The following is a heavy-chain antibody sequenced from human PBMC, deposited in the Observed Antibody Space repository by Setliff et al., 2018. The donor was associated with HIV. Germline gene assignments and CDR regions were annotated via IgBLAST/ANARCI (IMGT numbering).Heavy chain of an antibody. Sequence: SETLSLTCTVSGGSISNYYWSWIRQPPGKGLEWIGYIYYSGSTYYNPSLKSRVTISVDTSKNQFSLKLSSVTAADTAVYYCARGDYVWGSYRYNPNDYWGQGTLVTVSS. D-gene: IGHD3-16*02. V-gene: IGHV4-30-4*08. J-gene: IGHJ4*02. CDR1: GGSISNYY. CDR2: IYYSGST. CDR3: ARGDYVWGSYRYNPNDY.